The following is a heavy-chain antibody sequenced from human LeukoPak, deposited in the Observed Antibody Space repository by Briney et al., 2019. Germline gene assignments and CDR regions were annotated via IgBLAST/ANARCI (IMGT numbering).Heavy chain of an antibody. CDR2: INHSGST. V-gene: IGHV4-34*01. CDR3: ARGGQWLRPFDY. Sequence: SETLSLTCAVYGWSFSGYYWSLIRQPPGKGLEWIGEINHSGSTNYNPSLKSRVTISVDTSKNQFSLKLSSVTAADAAVYYCARGGQWLRPFDYWGQGTLVTVSS. D-gene: IGHD5-12*01. J-gene: IGHJ4*02. CDR1: GWSFSGYY.